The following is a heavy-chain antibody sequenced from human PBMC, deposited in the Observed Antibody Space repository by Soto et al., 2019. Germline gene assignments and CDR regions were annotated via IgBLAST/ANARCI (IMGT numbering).Heavy chain of an antibody. Sequence: QVQLVQSGAEVKKPGSSVKVSCKASGGTFSSYAISWVRQAPGQGLEWMGGIIPIFGTANYAQKLQGRVTITADESRGSGYVELRSLSSEDTAVYYGARYGGPNAFDIWGQGTMVTVSS. D-gene: IGHD3-16*01. CDR2: IIPIFGTA. CDR1: GGTFSSYA. CDR3: ARYGGPNAFDI. J-gene: IGHJ3*02. V-gene: IGHV1-69*12.